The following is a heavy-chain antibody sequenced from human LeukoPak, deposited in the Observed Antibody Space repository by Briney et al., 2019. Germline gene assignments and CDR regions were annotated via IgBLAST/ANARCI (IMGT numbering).Heavy chain of an antibody. CDR1: GGSISSSSYY. J-gene: IGHJ4*02. D-gene: IGHD3-22*01. Sequence: SETLSLTCTVSGGSISSSSYYWGWIRQPPGKGLEWIGSIYYGGSTYYNPSLKSRVTISVDTSKNQFSLKLSSVPAADKAVYYCARQGARYYDSSGYPDYWGQGTLVTVSS. CDR3: ARQGARYYDSSGYPDY. V-gene: IGHV4-39*01. CDR2: IYYGGST.